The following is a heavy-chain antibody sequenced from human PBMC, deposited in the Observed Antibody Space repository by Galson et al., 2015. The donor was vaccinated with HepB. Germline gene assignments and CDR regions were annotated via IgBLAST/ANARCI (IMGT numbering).Heavy chain of an antibody. CDR2: INTNTGNP. J-gene: IGHJ4*02. CDR3: ARADVGGTYFDY. Sequence: VKVSCKASGYNINKHAMTWVRQAPGQGLEWMGWINTNTGNPTYAQGFTGRFVFSLDTSVSTAYLQISSLEAEDTAMYYCARADVGGTYFDYWGQGTLVTVSS. CDR1: GYNINKHA. V-gene: IGHV7-4-1*02. D-gene: IGHD1-1*01.